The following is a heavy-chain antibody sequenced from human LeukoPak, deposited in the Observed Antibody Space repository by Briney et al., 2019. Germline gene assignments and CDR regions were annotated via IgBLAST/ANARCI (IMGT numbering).Heavy chain of an antibody. CDR1: GYSFTNYW. CDR2: IFPGDGDS. D-gene: IGHD3-3*01. CDR3: ARHGRTGEWSIDP. J-gene: IGHJ5*02. Sequence: GESLKISCQASGYSFTNYWIGWVRQMPGRGLEWMGIIFPGDGDSKYSPSFQGQVTFSVDKSIATAFLQWDSLKASDTAMYSCARHGRTGEWSIDPWGQGTLVTVSS. V-gene: IGHV5-51*01.